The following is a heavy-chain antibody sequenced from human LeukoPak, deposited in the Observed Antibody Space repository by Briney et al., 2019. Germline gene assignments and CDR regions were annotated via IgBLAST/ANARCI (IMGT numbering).Heavy chain of an antibody. CDR3: ARAGDYRSIYYHYYGMDV. Sequence: GGSLRLSCAASGFTFSSYWMHWVRQAPGKGLVWVSRINSDGSSTSYADSVKGRFTISRDNAKNTLYLQMNSLRAEDAAVYYCARAGDYRSIYYHYYGMDVWGQGTTVTVSS. CDR1: GFTFSSYW. D-gene: IGHD4-17*01. J-gene: IGHJ6*02. CDR2: INSDGSST. V-gene: IGHV3-74*01.